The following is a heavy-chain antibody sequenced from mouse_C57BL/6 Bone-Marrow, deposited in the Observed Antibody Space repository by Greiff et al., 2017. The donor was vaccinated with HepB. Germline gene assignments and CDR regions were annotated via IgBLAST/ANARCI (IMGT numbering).Heavy chain of an antibody. V-gene: IGHV1-64*01. D-gene: IGHD2-4*01. J-gene: IGHJ2*01. CDR3: AREDYDGGYYFDY. CDR1: GYTFTSYW. Sequence: QVQLQQPGAELVKPGASVKLSCKASGYTFTSYWMHWVKQRPGQGLEWIGMIHPNSGSTNYNEKFKSKATLTVDKSSSTAYMQLSSLTSEDSAVYYCAREDYDGGYYFDYWGQGTTLTVSS. CDR2: IHPNSGST.